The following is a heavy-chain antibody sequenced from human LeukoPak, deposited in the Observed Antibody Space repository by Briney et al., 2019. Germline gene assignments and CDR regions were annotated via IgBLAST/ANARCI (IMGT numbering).Heavy chain of an antibody. Sequence: ASVKVACKASGYTFTCYYMHWVRQAPGQGLECMERINPNSGGTHNAQKIQRRVAMIRDTSISTAYMELCRRRTDDTAVYYCARGTGPDYWGQGTLVTVSS. CDR3: ARGTGPDY. J-gene: IGHJ4*02. CDR1: GYTFTCYY. V-gene: IGHV1-2*06. D-gene: IGHD1-14*01. CDR2: INPNSGGT.